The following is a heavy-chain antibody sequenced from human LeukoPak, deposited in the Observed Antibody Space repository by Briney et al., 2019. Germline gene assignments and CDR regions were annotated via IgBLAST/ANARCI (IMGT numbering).Heavy chain of an antibody. V-gene: IGHV3-9*01. CDR1: GFTFDGYA. D-gene: IGHD6-19*01. CDR3: AKDDSGWYLDYFDY. J-gene: IGHJ4*02. Sequence: PGGSLRLSCAASGFTFDGYAMRWVRQAPGGGLEWVSGISWNSATIAYADSVKGRFPISRDNAKNALYLQMNSLRAEDTALYYCAKDDSGWYLDYFDYWGQGTLVTVSS. CDR2: ISWNSATI.